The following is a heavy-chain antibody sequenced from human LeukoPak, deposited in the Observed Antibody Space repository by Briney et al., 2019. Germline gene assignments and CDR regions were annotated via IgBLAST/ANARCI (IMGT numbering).Heavy chain of an antibody. CDR3: ASGTRARGIAVAVSTLYY. CDR1: GFTFSSYG. V-gene: IGHV3-30*03. CDR2: ISYDGSNK. J-gene: IGHJ4*02. Sequence: GGSLRLSCAASGFTFSSYGMHWVRQAPGKGLEWVAVISYDGSNKYYADTVKGRFTISRDNSKNTLYLQMNSLRAEDTAVYYCASGTRARGIAVAVSTLYYWGQGTLVTVSS. D-gene: IGHD6-19*01.